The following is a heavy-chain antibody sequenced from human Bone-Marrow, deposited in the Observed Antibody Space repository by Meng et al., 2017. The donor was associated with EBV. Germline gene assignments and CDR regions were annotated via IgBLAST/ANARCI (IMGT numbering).Heavy chain of an antibody. J-gene: IGHJ5*02. Sequence: HVRAQQWGTGLLTPSETLSPTCSFYGGSFSGYDWGWIRQPPGKGLEWIGEINHSGSTNYNPSLKSRVTISVDTSKNQFSLKLSSVTAADTAVYYCARSTAVAAPPITMIPTTGWFDPWGQGTLVTVSS. CDR2: INHSGST. V-gene: IGHV4-34*01. CDR3: ARSTAVAAPPITMIPTTGWFDP. D-gene: IGHD3-22*01. CDR1: GGSFSGYD.